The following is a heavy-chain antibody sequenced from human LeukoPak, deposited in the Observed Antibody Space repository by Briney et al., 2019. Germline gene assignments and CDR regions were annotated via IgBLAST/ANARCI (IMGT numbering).Heavy chain of an antibody. V-gene: IGHV4-59*01. CDR2: IYYSGST. J-gene: IGHJ4*02. Sequence: SETLSLTCTVSGGSISSYYWSWIRQPPGKGLEWIGYIYYSGSTNYNPSLKSRVTISVDTSKNQFSLKLSSVTAADTAVYYCARDRPGYSSSSRYGFDYWGQGTLVTVSS. CDR3: ARDRPGYSSSSRYGFDY. D-gene: IGHD6-6*01. CDR1: GGSISSYY.